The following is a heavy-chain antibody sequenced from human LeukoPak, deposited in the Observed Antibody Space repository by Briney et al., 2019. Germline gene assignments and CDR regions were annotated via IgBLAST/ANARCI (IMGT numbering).Heavy chain of an antibody. D-gene: IGHD3-10*01. CDR1: GFTFTNYG. CDR2: ISATGVDT. V-gene: IGHV3-23*01. CDR3: ASTGVRWSRFDY. Sequence: GGSLRLSCAASGFTFTNYGTGWVRQAPGKGLEWVSTISATGVDTYYADSVNGRFTISRDNSKNMLYLQMNSLRAEDTALYYFASTGVRWSRFDYCGQGALVTVSS. J-gene: IGHJ4*02.